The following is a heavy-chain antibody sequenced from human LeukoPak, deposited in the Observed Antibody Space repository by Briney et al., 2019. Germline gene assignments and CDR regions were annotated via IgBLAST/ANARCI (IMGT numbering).Heavy chain of an antibody. D-gene: IGHD3-22*01. CDR3: ARDQHPDYYDSSGASGY. Sequence: ASVKVSCKASGYTFPRYYMHWVRQAPGQGLEWMGIINHSGGSTNYAQKFQGRVTMTRDTSTSTVYMELSSLRSEDTAVYYCARDQHPDYYDSSGASGYWGQGTLVTVSS. CDR2: INHSGGST. J-gene: IGHJ4*02. CDR1: GYTFPRYY. V-gene: IGHV1-46*01.